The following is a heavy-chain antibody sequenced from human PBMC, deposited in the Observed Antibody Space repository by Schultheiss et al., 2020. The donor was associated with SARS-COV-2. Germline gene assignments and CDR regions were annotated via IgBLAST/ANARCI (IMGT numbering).Heavy chain of an antibody. D-gene: IGHD3-16*01. CDR1: GGSISSYY. CDR3: ASGPGRDFRFDY. Sequence: SETLSLTCTVSGGSISSYYWSWIRQPPGKGLEWIGDISYSGSTNYNPSLQSRVSISVDTSKNQFSLKLNSVTAADTAVYFCASGPGRDFRFDYWGQGTLVTVSS. V-gene: IGHV4-59*01. CDR2: ISYSGST. J-gene: IGHJ4*02.